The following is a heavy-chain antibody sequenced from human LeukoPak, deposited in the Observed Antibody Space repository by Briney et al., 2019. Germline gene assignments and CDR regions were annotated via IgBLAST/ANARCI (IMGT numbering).Heavy chain of an antibody. CDR3: AKDHGSGSYYNPNWFDP. CDR2: ISYDGSNK. J-gene: IGHJ5*02. D-gene: IGHD3-10*01. Sequence: GGSLRLFCAASGFTFSSYGMHWVRQAPGKGLEWVAVISYDGSNKYYADSVKGRFTISRDNSKNTLYLQMNSLRAEDTAVYYCAKDHGSGSYYNPNWFDPWGQGTLVTVSS. CDR1: GFTFSSYG. V-gene: IGHV3-30*18.